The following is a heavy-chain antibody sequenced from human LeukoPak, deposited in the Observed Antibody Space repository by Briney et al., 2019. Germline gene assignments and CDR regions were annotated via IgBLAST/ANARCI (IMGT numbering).Heavy chain of an antibody. CDR1: GGSISSYY. D-gene: IGHD6-19*01. Sequence: SETLSLTCTVSGGSISSYYWSWIRQPPGKGLEWLGYIYNRGSTNYNPSLKSRVTISVDTSKNQSSLKLRSVTAADTAVYYCARDRPGTAVAGDAFDIWGQGTMVTVSS. CDR3: ARDRPGTAVAGDAFDI. J-gene: IGHJ3*02. V-gene: IGHV4-59*01. CDR2: IYNRGST.